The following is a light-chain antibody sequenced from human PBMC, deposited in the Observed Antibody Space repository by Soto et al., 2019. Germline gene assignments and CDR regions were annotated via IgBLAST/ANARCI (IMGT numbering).Light chain of an antibody. V-gene: IGKV2-28*01. CDR2: LGS. J-gene: IGKJ1*01. CDR3: MVVLQVPRA. Sequence: DIVMTQSPLSLPVTPGEPASISCRSSQSLLFRNGYNYLDWYLQRPGQSPQLLVYLGSNRSSGVPDRVSGSGSGTAFTLKISRVEAEDVGVDYCMVVLQVPRAFGPGTKVYLK. CDR1: QSLLFRNGYNY.